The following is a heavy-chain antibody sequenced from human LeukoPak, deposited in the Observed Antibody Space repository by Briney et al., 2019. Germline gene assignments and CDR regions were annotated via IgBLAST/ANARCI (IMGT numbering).Heavy chain of an antibody. D-gene: IGHD2-2*01. J-gene: IGHJ4*02. Sequence: SVQVSCKASGGTFSSYAISWVRQAPGQGLAWMGGIIPIFGTANYAQKFQGRVTITTDESTSTAYMELSSLRSEDTAVYYCARAGCSSTSCPLAGWGQGTLVTVSS. CDR3: ARAGCSSTSCPLAG. CDR1: GGTFSSYA. CDR2: IIPIFGTA. V-gene: IGHV1-69*05.